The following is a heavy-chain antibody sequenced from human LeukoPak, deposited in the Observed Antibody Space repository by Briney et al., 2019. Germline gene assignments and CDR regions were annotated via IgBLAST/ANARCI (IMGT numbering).Heavy chain of an antibody. CDR3: ARASMRRRDGYNRHYEIDY. V-gene: IGHV4-59*01. J-gene: IGHJ4*02. CDR2: VYYTDKT. Sequence: PSETLSFTCTVSNDSFSNYYWTWIRQSPGKALEWIGYVYYTDKTHYNPSLKSRVFISADTSQNQFSLRLSSVTAADTAVYYCARASMRRRDGYNRHYEIDYWGQGTLVTVSS. D-gene: IGHD5-24*01. CDR1: NDSFSNYY.